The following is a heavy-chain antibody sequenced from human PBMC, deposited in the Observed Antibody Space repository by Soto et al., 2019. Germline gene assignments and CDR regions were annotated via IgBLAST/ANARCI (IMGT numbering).Heavy chain of an antibody. V-gene: IGHV4-31*03. D-gene: IGHD6-19*01. CDR1: GGSISSGGYY. CDR2: IYYSGST. J-gene: IGHJ3*02. Sequence: QVQRQESGPGLVKPSQTLSLTCTVSGGSISSGGYYWSWIRQHPGKGLEWIGYIYYSGSTYYNPSLKSRVTISVDTSKNQFSLKLSSVTAADTAVYYCARAGSGWSLDAFDIWGQGTMVTVSS. CDR3: ARAGSGWSLDAFDI.